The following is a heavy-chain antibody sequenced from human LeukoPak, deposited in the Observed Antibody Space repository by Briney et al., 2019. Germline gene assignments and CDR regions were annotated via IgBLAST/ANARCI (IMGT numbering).Heavy chain of an antibody. V-gene: IGHV1-69*13. J-gene: IGHJ3*02. CDR3: ATPGPDWGDAFDI. D-gene: IGHD3/OR15-3a*01. CDR1: GGTFSSYA. Sequence: SVKVSCKASGGTFSSYAISWVRQAPGQGLEWMGGIIPIFGTANYAQKFQGRVTITADESTSTAYMELSSLRSEDTAVYYCATPGPDWGDAFDIWGQGTMVTVSS. CDR2: IIPIFGTA.